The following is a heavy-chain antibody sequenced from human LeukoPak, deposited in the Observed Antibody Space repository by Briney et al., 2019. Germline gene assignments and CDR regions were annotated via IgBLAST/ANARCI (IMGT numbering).Heavy chain of an antibody. CDR2: ISAYNGNT. J-gene: IGHJ4*02. D-gene: IGHD3-3*01. CDR1: GYTFTSYG. V-gene: IGHV1-18*01. Sequence: GASVKVSCKASGYTFTSYGISWVRQAPGQGLEWMGWISAYNGNTNYAQKLQGRVTMTTDTSTSTAYMELRSLRSDDTAVYYCARSSFYDFWSGYPAATDYWGQGTLVTVSS. CDR3: ARSSFYDFWSGYPAATDY.